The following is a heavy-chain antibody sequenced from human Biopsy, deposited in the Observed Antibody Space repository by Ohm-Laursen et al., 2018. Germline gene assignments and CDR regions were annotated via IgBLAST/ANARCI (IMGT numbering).Heavy chain of an antibody. CDR2: VTTTSSYI. J-gene: IGHJ4*02. CDR3: ARGPSGVATIG. V-gene: IGHV3-21*01. D-gene: IGHD5-24*01. CDR1: GFDFSDYS. Sequence: SLRLSCAASGFDFSDYSMSWVRQAPGKGLERVSSVTTTSSYIYYADSVKGRFTISRDSSKNTPYLQMNSLRVEDTAVYYCARGPSGVATIGRGQGTLVTVSS.